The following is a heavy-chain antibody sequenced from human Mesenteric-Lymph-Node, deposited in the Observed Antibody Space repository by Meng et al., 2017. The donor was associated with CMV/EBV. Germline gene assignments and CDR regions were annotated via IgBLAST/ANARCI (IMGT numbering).Heavy chain of an antibody. D-gene: IGHD6-13*01. J-gene: IGHJ6*02. CDR2: IKSKTDGGTT. Sequence: GESLKISCAASGFTFSNAWMSWVRQAPGKGLEWVGRIKSKTDGGTTDYAAPVKGRFTISRDDSKNTLYLQINSLKTEDTAVYYCTTSIIPGYSSSSDYYGMDVWGQGTTVTVSS. CDR3: TTSIIPGYSSSSDYYGMDV. V-gene: IGHV3-15*01. CDR1: GFTFSNAW.